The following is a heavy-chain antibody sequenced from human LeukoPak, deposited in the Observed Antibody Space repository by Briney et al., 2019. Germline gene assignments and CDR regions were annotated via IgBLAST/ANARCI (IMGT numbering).Heavy chain of an antibody. Sequence: GGSLRLSCAASGFTFTSYGMHWVRQAPGKGLDWVAVISYDGSKAYYSDSVKGRFTISRDNSKNTLYLQMNSLRAEDTAVYYCAKDGSYDYGDYSLSYWGQGTLVTVSS. J-gene: IGHJ4*02. D-gene: IGHD4-17*01. CDR2: ISYDGSKA. V-gene: IGHV3-30*18. CDR3: AKDGSYDYGDYSLSY. CDR1: GFTFTSYG.